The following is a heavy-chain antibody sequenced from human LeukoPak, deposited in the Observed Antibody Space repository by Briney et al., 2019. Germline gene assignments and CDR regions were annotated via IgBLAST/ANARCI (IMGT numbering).Heavy chain of an antibody. CDR2: IIPIIGVV. V-gene: IGHV1-69*04. Sequence: SVKVSCKASGGTFSSYAATWVRQAPGQGLEWMGRIIPIIGVVNYAQKFQGRVTITADTSTAYLELSSLRSDDTAVYYCAKVELSGWLPFDYWGQGTLVTVSS. CDR1: GGTFSSYA. CDR3: AKVELSGWLPFDY. J-gene: IGHJ4*02. D-gene: IGHD5-24*01.